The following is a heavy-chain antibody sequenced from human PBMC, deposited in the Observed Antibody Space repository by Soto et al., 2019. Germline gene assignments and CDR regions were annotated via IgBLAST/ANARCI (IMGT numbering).Heavy chain of an antibody. V-gene: IGHV3-30*18. CDR1: GFTFSNYG. CDR3: AKDHLTTTVTTIGY. D-gene: IGHD4-17*01. Sequence: QVQLVESGGCVVQPGRSLRLSCAASGFTFSNYGMHWVRQAPGKGLEWVAVISYHGSDKYYADSVKGRFTISRDNSKNTLYLLIDSLRAEDKAVYYCAKDHLTTTVTTIGYWGQGTVVTVS. J-gene: IGHJ4*02. CDR2: ISYHGSDK.